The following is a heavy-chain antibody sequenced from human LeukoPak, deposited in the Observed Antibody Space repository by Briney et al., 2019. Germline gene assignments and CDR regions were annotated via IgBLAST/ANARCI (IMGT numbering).Heavy chain of an antibody. CDR1: GGSISSYY. CDR3: ARSNSVATALIDY. Sequence: SETLSLTCTVSGGSISSYYWSWIRQPPGKGLEWIGYIYYSGSTNYNPSLKSRVTISVDTSKNQFSLKLSSVTAADTAVYYCARSNSVATALIDYWGQGTLVTVSS. D-gene: IGHD5-12*01. J-gene: IGHJ4*02. CDR2: IYYSGST. V-gene: IGHV4-59*01.